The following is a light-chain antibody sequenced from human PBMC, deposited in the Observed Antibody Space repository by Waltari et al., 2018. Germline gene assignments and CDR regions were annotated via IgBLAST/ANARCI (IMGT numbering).Light chain of an antibody. J-gene: IGLJ2*01. V-gene: IGLV2-23*01. CDR2: EGN. CDR3: SSNAGRGIV. Sequence: QSALTQPASVSGSPGQSIPVSCTGASNDAGSYGLVCWYQQNPGKAPKLIIYEGNKRPSGVSNRFSGFKSGNTASLTISGLQAEDEAEYYCSSNAGRGIVFGGGTKLTVL. CDR1: SNDAGSYGL.